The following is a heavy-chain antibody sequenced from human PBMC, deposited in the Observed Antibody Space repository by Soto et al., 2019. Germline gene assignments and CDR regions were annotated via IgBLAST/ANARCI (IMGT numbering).Heavy chain of an antibody. CDR3: ARAASYSSGIDAFDI. Sequence: EVQLVASGGGLVQPGGSLRLSCAASGFTFSNYDMHWVRQATGKGLEWISAIGTVRDTYYPGSVKGRFTISSENAKTSLYLQMNSLTAGDTAVYYCARAASYSSGIDAFDIWGQGMMVIVSS. D-gene: IGHD6-19*01. V-gene: IGHV3-13*01. J-gene: IGHJ3*02. CDR1: GFTFSNYD. CDR2: IGTVRDT.